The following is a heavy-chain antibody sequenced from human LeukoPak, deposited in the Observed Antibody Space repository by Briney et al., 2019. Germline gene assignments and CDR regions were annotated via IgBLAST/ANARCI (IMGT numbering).Heavy chain of an antibody. Sequence: GGSLRLSCAASGFTFGSYWMNWARQAPGKGLEWVASINHNGNVNYYVDSVKGRFTISRDNAKNSLYLQMSNLRAEDTAVYFCARGGGLDVWGHGATVTVSS. CDR2: INHNGNVN. CDR1: GFTFGSYW. CDR3: ARGGGLDV. D-gene: IGHD3-16*01. V-gene: IGHV3-7*03. J-gene: IGHJ6*02.